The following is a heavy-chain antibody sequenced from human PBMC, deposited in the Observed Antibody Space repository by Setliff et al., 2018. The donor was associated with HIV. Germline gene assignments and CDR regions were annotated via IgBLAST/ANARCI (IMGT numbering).Heavy chain of an antibody. Sequence: SETLSLTCTVSGDSIGSSSYYWAWIRQPPGKGLEWIGNIYYSGSTYYNPSLKSRITISVDTSKNQFSLRLSSVTAADTAVYYCARSGRSSPYYFDYWGQGTLVTVSS. CDR3: ARSGRSSPYYFDY. J-gene: IGHJ4*02. CDR1: GDSIGSSSYY. V-gene: IGHV4-39*07. D-gene: IGHD6-6*01. CDR2: IYYSGST.